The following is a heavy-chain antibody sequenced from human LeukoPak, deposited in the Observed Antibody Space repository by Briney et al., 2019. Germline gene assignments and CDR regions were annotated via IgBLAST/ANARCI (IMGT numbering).Heavy chain of an antibody. Sequence: PGGSLRLSCAASGFTFSNAWMSWVRQAPGKGLEWVGRIKSKTDGGTTDYAAPVKGRFTISRDDSKNTLYLQMNSLKTEDTAVYYCTTDLFARDNFDYWGQGTLVTVSS. J-gene: IGHJ4*02. CDR3: TTDLFARDNFDY. CDR2: IKSKTDGGTT. V-gene: IGHV3-15*01. CDR1: GFTFSNAW.